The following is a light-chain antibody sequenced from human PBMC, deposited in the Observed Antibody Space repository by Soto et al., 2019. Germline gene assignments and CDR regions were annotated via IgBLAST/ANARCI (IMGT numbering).Light chain of an antibody. J-gene: IGKJ1*01. Sequence: EIVMTQSPATLSVSPGERATLSCRASQSISSNLAWYQQKPGQAPRLLIYGASTRATAIPARFSGSGSGTQFTLTITSLQSEDFAVYYCQHYNNWPPWTFGQGTKVDNK. CDR3: QHYNNWPPWT. CDR2: GAS. CDR1: QSISSN. V-gene: IGKV3-15*01.